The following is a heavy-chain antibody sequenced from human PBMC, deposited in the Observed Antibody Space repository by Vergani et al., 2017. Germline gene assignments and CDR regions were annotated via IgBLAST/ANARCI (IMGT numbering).Heavy chain of an antibody. CDR2: IYYSGST. D-gene: IGHD5-18*01. V-gene: IGHV4-59*01. Sequence: QVQLQESGPGLVKPSETLSLTCTVSGSSISSYYWSWIRQPPGKGLEWIGYIYYSGSTNYNPSLKSRVTISVDTSKNQFSLKLSTVTAADTAVYYCARERYSYCYYYCMDFWGQGTTVTVSS. CDR3: ARERYSYCYYYCMDF. CDR1: GSSISSYY. J-gene: IGHJ6*02.